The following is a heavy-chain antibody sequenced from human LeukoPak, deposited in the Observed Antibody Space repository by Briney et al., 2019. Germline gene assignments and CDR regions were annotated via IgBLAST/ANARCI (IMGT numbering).Heavy chain of an antibody. D-gene: IGHD2-15*01. Sequence: TLPLTCTVSGGSISSSCYYWGWIRQPAGKGLESIGRIDTSGSTNYNSSLKSRVTISVDTTKNQFSLKLSSVTAADTAVYYCARAGRSAYYYYMDVWGKGTTVTISS. J-gene: IGHJ6*03. CDR1: GGSISSSCYY. CDR3: ARAGRSAYYYYMDV. CDR2: IDTSGST. V-gene: IGHV4-61*02.